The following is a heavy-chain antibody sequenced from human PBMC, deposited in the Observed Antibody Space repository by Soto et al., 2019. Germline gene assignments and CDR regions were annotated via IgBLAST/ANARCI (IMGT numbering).Heavy chain of an antibody. Sequence: QPGGSLRLSCAASGFPVSSHYMSWVRQAPGKGLEWVSVIYAGGNTYYAESVKGRFTISRDNSKNTLSLQMNSLRAEESAVYYCERTFAGDYHIGIWGQGTRVTVSS. CDR2: IYAGGNT. V-gene: IGHV3-53*01. D-gene: IGHD3-16*01. J-gene: IGHJ4*02. CDR1: GFPVSSHY. CDR3: ERTFAGDYHIGI.